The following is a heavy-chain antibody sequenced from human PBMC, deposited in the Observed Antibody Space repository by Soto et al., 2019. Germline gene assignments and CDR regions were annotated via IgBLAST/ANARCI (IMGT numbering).Heavy chain of an antibody. V-gene: IGHV4-34*01. D-gene: IGHD3-22*01. CDR3: ARGAASYYYDSSGYYYGH. CDR1: GGSFSGYY. J-gene: IGHJ4*02. CDR2: INHSGST. Sequence: ETLSLTCAVYGGSFSGYYWSWIRQPPGKGLEWIGEINHSGSTNYNPSLKSRVTISVDTSKNQFSLKLSSVTAADTAVYYCARGAASYYYDSSGYYYGHWGQGTLVTVSS.